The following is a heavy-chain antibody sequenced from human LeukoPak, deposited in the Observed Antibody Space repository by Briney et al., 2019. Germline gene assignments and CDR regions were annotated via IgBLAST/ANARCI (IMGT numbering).Heavy chain of an antibody. CDR3: AKSNGYGLVDI. J-gene: IGHJ3*02. Sequence: SETLSLTCTVSGGSIRSYYWSWIRQPPGKGLEWIGYIYYSGRTNYNPSLKSRVTISADTSKNQFSLKLNSVTAADTGVYYCAKSNGYGLVDIWGQGTMVRVSS. CDR1: GGSIRSYY. V-gene: IGHV4-59*12. D-gene: IGHD3-10*01. CDR2: IYYSGRT.